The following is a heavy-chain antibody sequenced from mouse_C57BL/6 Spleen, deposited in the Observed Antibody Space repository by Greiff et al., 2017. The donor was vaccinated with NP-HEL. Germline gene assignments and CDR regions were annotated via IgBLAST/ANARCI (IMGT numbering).Heavy chain of an antibody. CDR1: GYAFSSYW. D-gene: IGHD1-1*02. CDR3: ARSYGGHYFDY. J-gene: IGHJ2*01. CDR2: IYPGDGDT. Sequence: QVQLKQSGAELVKPGASVKISCKASGYAFSSYWMNWVKQRPGKGLEWIGQIYPGDGDTNYNGKFKGKATLTADKSSSTAYMQLSSLTSEDSAVYFCARSYGGHYFDYWGQGTTLTVSS. V-gene: IGHV1-80*01.